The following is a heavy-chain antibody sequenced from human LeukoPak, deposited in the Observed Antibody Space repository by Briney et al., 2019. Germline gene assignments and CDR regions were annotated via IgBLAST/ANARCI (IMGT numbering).Heavy chain of an antibody. CDR2: INPNSGGT. J-gene: IGHJ3*02. CDR3: ARSALWGDAFDI. CDR1: GYTFTGYY. V-gene: IGHV1-2*02. D-gene: IGHD3-10*01. Sequence: ASVKVSCKASGYTFTGYYMHWVRQAPGQGLEWMGWINPNSGGTNYAQKFQGRVTMTRDTSISTAYMELSRLRSDDTAVYYCARSALWGDAFDIWGQGTMVTVSS.